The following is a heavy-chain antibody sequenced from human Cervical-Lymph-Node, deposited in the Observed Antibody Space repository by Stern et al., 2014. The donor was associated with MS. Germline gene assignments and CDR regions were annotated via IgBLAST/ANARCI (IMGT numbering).Heavy chain of an antibody. CDR3: ARGIAAARMDV. Sequence: EVHLVESGGGLVQPGGSLRLSCAASGFTFRSYDMHWVRQATGKGLEWVSAIGTAGDTYYPGSVKGRFTISRENAKNSLYLQMNSLRAEDTAVYYCARGIAAARMDVWGQGTTVTVSS. D-gene: IGHD6-13*01. J-gene: IGHJ6*02. CDR1: GFTFRSYD. CDR2: IGTAGDT. V-gene: IGHV3-13*01.